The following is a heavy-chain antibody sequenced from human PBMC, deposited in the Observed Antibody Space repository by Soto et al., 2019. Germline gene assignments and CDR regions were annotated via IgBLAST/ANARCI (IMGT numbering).Heavy chain of an antibody. D-gene: IGHD3-3*02. Sequence: QLQLQESGPGLVKPSETLSLTCTVSGCSISSSSYYWGWIRQPPGKGLEWIGSIYYSGSTYYTPHLKSRVTISVDTSKNQFSLKLSSVTAADTAVYYYASTKIAFYHWFDTCGQGTLGTVSS. CDR2: IYYSGST. CDR1: GCSISSSSYY. V-gene: IGHV4-39*01. J-gene: IGHJ5*02. CDR3: ASTKIAFYHWFDT.